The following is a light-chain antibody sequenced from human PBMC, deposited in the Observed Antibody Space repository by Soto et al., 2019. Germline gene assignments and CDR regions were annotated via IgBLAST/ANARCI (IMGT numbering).Light chain of an antibody. CDR2: AAS. CDR1: QPRTTW. CDR3: QQSNSFPYT. J-gene: IGKJ2*01. V-gene: IGKV1-12*01. Sequence: QMTQAPCSVSASVGELITISCRASQPRTTWLAWYQQKPGKAPNLLIYAASTMHRGAPSRFSGSGSGTDFSLTISNLEPEDFATYYCQQSNSFPYTFGQGTKVDIK.